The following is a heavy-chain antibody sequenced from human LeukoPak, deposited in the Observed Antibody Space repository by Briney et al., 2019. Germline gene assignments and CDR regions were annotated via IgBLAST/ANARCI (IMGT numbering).Heavy chain of an antibody. D-gene: IGHD1-1*01. J-gene: IGHJ4*02. CDR1: GFTFSSYE. Sequence: GGSLRLSCAASGFTFSSYEMNWVRQAPGKGLEGVSYISSSGSSSGRIIDYADSVKGRFTISRDNAKNTLYLQMNSLTAEDTAIYYCAKATGTLGNWGQGTLVTVSS. V-gene: IGHV3-48*03. CDR2: ISSSGSSSGRII. CDR3: AKATGTLGN.